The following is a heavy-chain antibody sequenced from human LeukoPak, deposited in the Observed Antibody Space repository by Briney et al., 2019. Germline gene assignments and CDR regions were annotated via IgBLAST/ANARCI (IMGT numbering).Heavy chain of an antibody. J-gene: IGHJ6*03. CDR2: IIPIFGTA. Sequence: SVKVSCKASGYTFTSYGISWVRQAPGQGLEWMGGIIPIFGTANYAQKFQGRVTITTDESTSTAYMELSSLRSEDTAVYYCATPAVGYYYYYMDVWGKGTTVTVSS. CDR1: GYTFTSYG. CDR3: ATPAVGYYYYYMDV. D-gene: IGHD1-26*01. V-gene: IGHV1-69*05.